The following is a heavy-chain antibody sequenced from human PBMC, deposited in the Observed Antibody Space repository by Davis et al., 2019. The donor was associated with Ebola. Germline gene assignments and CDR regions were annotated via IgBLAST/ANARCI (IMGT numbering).Heavy chain of an antibody. CDR1: GYSFTSYW. J-gene: IGHJ4*02. CDR2: IHPSDSDT. Sequence: PGGSLRLSCKASGYSFTSYWIGWVRQMPGKGLEWMGIIHPSDSDTRYSPSFQGQVTMSVDNSISTAYLQWSSLKASDTAMYYCARHYGGNHDFDYWGQGTLVTVSS. CDR3: ARHYGGNHDFDY. D-gene: IGHD4-23*01. V-gene: IGHV5-51*01.